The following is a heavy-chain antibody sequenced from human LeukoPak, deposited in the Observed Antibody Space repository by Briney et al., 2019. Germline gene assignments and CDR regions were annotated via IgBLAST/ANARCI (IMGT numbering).Heavy chain of an antibody. D-gene: IGHD3-10*01. Sequence: GRSLSLSCAASGFTFSSYGMHWVRQAPGKGLEWVAVISYDGSNKYYADSVKGRFTISRDNSKNTLYPQMNSLRAEDTAVYYCAKRAPKEYYPMFDPWGQGTLVTVSS. J-gene: IGHJ5*02. CDR3: AKRAPKEYYPMFDP. CDR2: ISYDGSNK. V-gene: IGHV3-30*18. CDR1: GFTFSSYG.